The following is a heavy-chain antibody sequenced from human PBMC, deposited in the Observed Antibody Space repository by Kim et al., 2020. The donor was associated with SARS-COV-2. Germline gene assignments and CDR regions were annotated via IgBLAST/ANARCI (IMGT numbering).Heavy chain of an antibody. D-gene: IGHD3-3*01. CDR1: GFTFSSYA. CDR2: ISGSGGST. CDR3: AKDRLNYDFWSGYFGRNGHFGY. J-gene: IGHJ4*02. Sequence: GGSLRLSCAASGFTFSSYAMSWVRQAPGKGLEWVSAISGSGGSTYYADSVKGRFTISRDNSKNTLYLQMNSLRAEDTAVYYCAKDRLNYDFWSGYFGRNGHFGYWGQGTPVPVPS. V-gene: IGHV3-23*01.